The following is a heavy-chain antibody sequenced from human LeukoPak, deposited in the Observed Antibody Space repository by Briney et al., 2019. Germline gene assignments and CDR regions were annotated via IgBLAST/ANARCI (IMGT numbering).Heavy chain of an antibody. Sequence: PGGSLRLSCAASGFTFSSYWMHWVRQAPGKGLEWVSAVSGTGLTTYYADSVKGRFIVSRDNSKNTVYLQMNSLRGEDAAVYYWAKELMGFDYWGQGTLVTVSS. CDR3: AKELMGFDY. CDR2: VSGTGLTT. CDR1: GFTFSSYW. D-gene: IGHD2-8*01. J-gene: IGHJ4*02. V-gene: IGHV3-23*01.